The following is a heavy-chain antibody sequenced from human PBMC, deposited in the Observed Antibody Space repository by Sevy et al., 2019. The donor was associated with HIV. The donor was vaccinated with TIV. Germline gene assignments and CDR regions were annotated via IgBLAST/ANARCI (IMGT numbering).Heavy chain of an antibody. Sequence: SETLSLTCAVYGGSFSGYYWSWIRQPPGKGLEWIGENNHSGGTNYNPSLKSRVTISAETSKNQFSLKLNSVTAADTAVYYCARHCTGSSCSHAFDIWGQGTMVTVSS. J-gene: IGHJ3*02. CDR1: GGSFSGYY. CDR2: NNHSGGT. V-gene: IGHV4-34*01. D-gene: IGHD2-15*01. CDR3: ARHCTGSSCSHAFDI.